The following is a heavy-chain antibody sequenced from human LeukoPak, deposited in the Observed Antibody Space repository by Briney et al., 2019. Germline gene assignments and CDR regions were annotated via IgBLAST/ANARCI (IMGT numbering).Heavy chain of an antibody. CDR1: GFTFSSYE. V-gene: IGHV3-48*03. CDR3: ARGYQRPDY. Sequence: PGGSLRLSCAASGFTFSSYEMNWVRQAPGKGLEWVSYISSSGNTIYYADSVKGRFTISRDNAMNSVHLQMNSLRVEDTAVYYCARGYQRPDYWGQGTLITVSS. D-gene: IGHD2-2*01. J-gene: IGHJ4*02. CDR2: ISSSGNTI.